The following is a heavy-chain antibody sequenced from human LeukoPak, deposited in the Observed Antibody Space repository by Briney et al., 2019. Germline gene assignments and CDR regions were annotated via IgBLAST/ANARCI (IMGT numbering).Heavy chain of an antibody. CDR3: AKDGSSGYYLTGNWFDP. V-gene: IGHV3-23*01. Sequence: PGGTLRLSCAASGFAFSNYGMNWVRQAPGKGLEWVSGITGSGGTTYYADSVKGRFTISRDNSKNTLYLQMNSPRAEDTAAYYCAKDGSSGYYLTGNWFDPWGQGTLVTVSS. CDR1: GFAFSNYG. J-gene: IGHJ5*02. D-gene: IGHD3-22*01. CDR2: ITGSGGTT.